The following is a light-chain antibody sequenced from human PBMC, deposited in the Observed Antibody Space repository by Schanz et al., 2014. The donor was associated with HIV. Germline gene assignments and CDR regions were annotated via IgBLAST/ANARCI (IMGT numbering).Light chain of an antibody. V-gene: IGLV2-14*03. J-gene: IGLJ3*02. CDR3: HSHTDSGTLM. CDR2: DVS. CDR1: SGDVGSYNY. Sequence: QSALTQPASVSGSPGQSISISCTGTSGDVGSYNYVSWYQQHPGKAPKLMIYDVSNRPSGVSSRFSGSKSGTSASLAISGLQSEDEADYYCHSHTDSGTLMFGGGTKLTVL.